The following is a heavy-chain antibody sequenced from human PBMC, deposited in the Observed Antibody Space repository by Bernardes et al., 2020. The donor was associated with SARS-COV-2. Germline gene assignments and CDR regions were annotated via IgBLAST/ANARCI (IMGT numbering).Heavy chain of an antibody. CDR2: IYSGGNT. CDR3: ARGGGELHPHYFDS. D-gene: IGHD3-16*01. V-gene: IGHV3-53*01. J-gene: IGHJ4*02. Sequence: GGSLRLSCAASGFTVARNYMTWVRQAPGKGLEWVSLIYSGGNTYYTDSVRGRFTISRDNSKNTLYLQMNSLRVEDTAVYYCARGGGELHPHYFDSWGEGTLVTVSS. CDR1: GFTVARNY.